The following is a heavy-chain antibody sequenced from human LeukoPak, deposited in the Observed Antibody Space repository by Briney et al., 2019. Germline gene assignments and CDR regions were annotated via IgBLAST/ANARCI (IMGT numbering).Heavy chain of an antibody. Sequence: GGSLRLSCAASGFTFSSYAMHWVRQAPGKGLEWVAVISYDGSNKYYADSVKGRFTISRDNSKNTLYLQMNSLRAEDTAVYCCARGRTVVTPYFDYWGQGTLVTVSS. J-gene: IGHJ4*02. D-gene: IGHD4-23*01. CDR3: ARGRTVVTPYFDY. V-gene: IGHV3-30-3*01. CDR2: ISYDGSNK. CDR1: GFTFSSYA.